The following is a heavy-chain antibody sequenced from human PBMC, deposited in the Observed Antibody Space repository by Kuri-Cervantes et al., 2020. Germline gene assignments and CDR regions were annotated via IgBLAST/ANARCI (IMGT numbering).Heavy chain of an antibody. V-gene: IGHV3-30*03. CDR1: GSTFSSYG. J-gene: IGHJ6*03. CDR3: ARPTRPDYYYYMDV. D-gene: IGHD4-17*01. CDR2: ISYDGSNK. Sequence: GGSLRLSCAASGSTFSSYGMHWVRQAPGKGLEWVAVISYDGSNKYYADSVKGRFTISRDNSNNTLYLQMNSLRAEDTAVYYCARPTRPDYYYYMDVWGKGTTVTVSS.